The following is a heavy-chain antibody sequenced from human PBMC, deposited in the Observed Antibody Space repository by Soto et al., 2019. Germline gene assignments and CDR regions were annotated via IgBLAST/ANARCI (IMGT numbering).Heavy chain of an antibody. CDR3: AKGPTSVGDY. Sequence: PGGSLRLSXAASGFAFXSYAMSWVRQAPGKGLEWGSAISGSGGSAYYADSVKGRFTISRDNSKNTLYLQMNSLRAEDTAVYYCAKGPTSVGDYWGQGTLVTVSS. J-gene: IGHJ4*02. V-gene: IGHV3-23*01. CDR1: GFAFXSYA. D-gene: IGHD3-16*01. CDR2: ISGSGGSA.